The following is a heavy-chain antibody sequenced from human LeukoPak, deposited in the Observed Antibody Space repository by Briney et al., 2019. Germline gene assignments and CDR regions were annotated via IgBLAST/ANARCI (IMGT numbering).Heavy chain of an antibody. Sequence: SETLSLTCNVSGGSISSYYWSWIRQPPGKGLEWIGYIYYSGSTYYNPSLKSRVTISVDTSKNQFSLKLSSVTAADTAVYYCASQGAFGTKVRGISYWGQGTLVTVSS. CDR2: IYYSGST. D-gene: IGHD3-10*01. J-gene: IGHJ4*02. CDR3: ASQGAFGTKVRGISY. V-gene: IGHV4-59*06. CDR1: GGSISSYY.